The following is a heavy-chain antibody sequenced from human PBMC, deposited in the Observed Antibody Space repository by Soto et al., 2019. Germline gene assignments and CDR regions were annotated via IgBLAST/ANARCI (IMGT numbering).Heavy chain of an antibody. CDR2: IKQAGSEK. Sequence: VQLVESGGGLVQPGGSLRLSCAASGFTFSSYWMSWVRQAPGKGLEWVANIKQAGSEKYYVDSVKGRFTISRDNAKNSLYLQMNSLIAEDTAVYYCARGQYSVDAFDIWGQGTMVTVSS. V-gene: IGHV3-7*01. D-gene: IGHD6-6*01. CDR1: GFTFSSYW. J-gene: IGHJ3*02. CDR3: ARGQYSVDAFDI.